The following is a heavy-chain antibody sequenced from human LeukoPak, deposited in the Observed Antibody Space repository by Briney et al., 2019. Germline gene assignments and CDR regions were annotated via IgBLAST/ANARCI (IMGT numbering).Heavy chain of an antibody. V-gene: IGHV1-2*02. CDR1: GYTFTGYY. Sequence: ASVKVSCKASGYTFTGYYMHWVRQAPGQGLEWMGWINPNSGGTNYAQKFQGRVTMTRDTSISTAYMELSRLRSDDTAVYYCARDNVDTAMVIYWGQGTLVTVSS. CDR3: ARDNVDTAMVIY. D-gene: IGHD5-18*01. CDR2: INPNSGGT. J-gene: IGHJ4*02.